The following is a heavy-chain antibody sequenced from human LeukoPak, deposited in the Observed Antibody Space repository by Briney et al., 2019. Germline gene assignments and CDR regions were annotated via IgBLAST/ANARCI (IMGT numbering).Heavy chain of an antibody. CDR1: GYTFTSYG. V-gene: IGHV1-18*01. CDR2: ISAYNGNT. J-gene: IGHJ4*02. Sequence: ASVTVSCTASGYTFTSYGISWVRQAPGQGLEWMGWISAYNGNTNYAQKFQGRVTMTRDTSISTAYMELSRLRSDDTAVYYCARDDSSGYYPFDYWGQGTLVTVSS. CDR3: ARDDSSGYYPFDY. D-gene: IGHD3-22*01.